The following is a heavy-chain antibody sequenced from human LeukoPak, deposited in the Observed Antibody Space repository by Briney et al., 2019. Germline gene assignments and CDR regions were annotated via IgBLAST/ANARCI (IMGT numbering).Heavy chain of an antibody. CDR1: GYSFTSYW. CDR3: ARRGIAAPPLEYYFDY. Sequence: GESLKISCKGSGYSFTSYWIGWVRQMPGKGLEWMGIIYPGDSDTRYSPSFQGQVTISADKSISTAYLQWSSLKASDTAMYYCARRGIAAPPLEYYFDYWGQGTLVTVSS. J-gene: IGHJ4*02. D-gene: IGHD6-6*01. V-gene: IGHV5-51*01. CDR2: IYPGDSDT.